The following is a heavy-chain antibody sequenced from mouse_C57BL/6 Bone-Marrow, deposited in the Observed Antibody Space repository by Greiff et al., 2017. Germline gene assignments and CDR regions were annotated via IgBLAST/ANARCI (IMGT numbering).Heavy chain of an antibody. V-gene: IGHV1-5*01. J-gene: IGHJ4*01. Sequence: VQLKQSGTVLARPGASVKMSCKTSGYTFTSYWMHWVKQRPGQGLEWIGAIYPGNSDTSSNQKFKGKAKLTAVTSASTAYMELSSLTKEDSAVYYCTGSNYQYYAMDYWGQGTSVTVSS. D-gene: IGHD2-5*01. CDR1: GYTFTSYW. CDR2: IYPGNSDT. CDR3: TGSNYQYYAMDY.